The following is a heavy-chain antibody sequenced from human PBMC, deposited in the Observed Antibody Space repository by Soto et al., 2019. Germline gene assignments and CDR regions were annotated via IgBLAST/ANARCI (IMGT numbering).Heavy chain of an antibody. Sequence: QVQLVQSGAEVKKPGASVKVSCKTSGYTFTSYYIHWVRQAPGQGLEWMGVINPSGGSTSYAQNFQGRVTMTSDTSTSAIYLELSRLRSEDTVVYYCTRGGAHDAFDFWGQGTMVTVSS. CDR3: TRGGAHDAFDF. V-gene: IGHV1-46*03. CDR2: INPSGGST. CDR1: GYTFTSYY. D-gene: IGHD1-26*01. J-gene: IGHJ3*01.